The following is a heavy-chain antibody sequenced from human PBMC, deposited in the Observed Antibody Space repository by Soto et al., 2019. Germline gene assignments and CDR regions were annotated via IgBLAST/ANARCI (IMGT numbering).Heavy chain of an antibody. Sequence: SETLSLTCAVYGGSFSGYYWSWIRQPPGKGLEWIGEINHSGSTNYNPSLKSRVTISVDTSKNQFSLKLSSVTAADTAVYYCARGGPGYDFWSGPYYFDSWGQGTLGTVAA. CDR1: GGSFSGYY. CDR3: ARGGPGYDFWSGPYYFDS. CDR2: INHSGST. D-gene: IGHD3-3*01. V-gene: IGHV4-34*01. J-gene: IGHJ4*02.